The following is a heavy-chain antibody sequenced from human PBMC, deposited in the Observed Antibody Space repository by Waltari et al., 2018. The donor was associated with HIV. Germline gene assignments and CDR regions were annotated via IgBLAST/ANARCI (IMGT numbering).Heavy chain of an antibody. D-gene: IGHD2-2*01. V-gene: IGHV3-7*01. J-gene: IGHJ4*02. CDR3: ATSRTCDY. CDR1: GFLFTRHW. CDR2: IKQDGSEK. Sequence: EVLLVESGGGLVQPGGSLRLSCPASGFLFTRHWMSWVRQAPGKGLEWVANIKQDGSEKYYVDAGKGRFTISRDNAKNSLYLQMNSLRAEDTAMYYCATSRTCDYWGQGTLVTVSS.